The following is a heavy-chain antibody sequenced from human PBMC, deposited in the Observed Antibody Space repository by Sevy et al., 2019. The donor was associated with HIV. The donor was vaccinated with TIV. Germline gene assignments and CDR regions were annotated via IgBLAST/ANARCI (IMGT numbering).Heavy chain of an antibody. V-gene: IGHV3-48*02. CDR3: ARDFRSSSWGRQSAFDI. CDR1: GFTFSSYS. CDR2: ISSSSSTI. D-gene: IGHD6-13*01. Sequence: GGSLRLSCAASGFTFSSYSMNWVRQAPGKGLEWVSYISSSSSTIYYADPVKGRFTISRDNAKNSLYLQMNSLRDEATAVYYCARDFRSSSWGRQSAFDIWGQGTMVTVSS. J-gene: IGHJ3*02.